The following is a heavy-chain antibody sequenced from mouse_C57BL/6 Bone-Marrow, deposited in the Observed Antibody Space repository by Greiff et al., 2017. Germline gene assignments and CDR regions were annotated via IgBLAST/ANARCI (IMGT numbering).Heavy chain of an antibody. CDR3: ARGGYYGSSSPWFAY. CDR2: IDPSDSYT. J-gene: IGHJ3*01. D-gene: IGHD1-1*01. CDR1: GYTFTSYW. Sequence: QVQLQQSGAELVMPGASVKLSCKASGYTFTSYWMHWVKQRPGQGLEWIGEIDPSDSYTNYNQKFKGKSTLTVDKSSSTAYMQLSSLTSEDSAVYYCARGGYYGSSSPWFAYWGQGTLVTVSA. V-gene: IGHV1-69*01.